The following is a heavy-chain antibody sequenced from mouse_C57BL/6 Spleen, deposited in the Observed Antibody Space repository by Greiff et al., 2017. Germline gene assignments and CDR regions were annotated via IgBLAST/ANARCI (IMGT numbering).Heavy chain of an antibody. D-gene: IGHD1-1*01. J-gene: IGHJ4*01. V-gene: IGHV1-62-2*01. CDR2: FYPGSGSI. CDR3: ARHEVDYYGSSYGYSYARDY. CDR1: GYTFTEYT. Sequence: QVQLQQSGAELVKPGASVQLSCKASGYTFTEYTIHWVKQRSGQGLEWIGWFYPGSGSIKYNEKFKDKATLTADKSSSTVYMELSRLTSEDSAVYFCARHEVDYYGSSYGYSYARDYWGQGTSVTVSS.